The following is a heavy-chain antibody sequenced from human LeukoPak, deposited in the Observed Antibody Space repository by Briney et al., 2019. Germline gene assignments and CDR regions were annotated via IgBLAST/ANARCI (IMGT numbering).Heavy chain of an antibody. CDR3: ARRGGSSWSSFDY. CDR1: GFIFNNYA. D-gene: IGHD6-13*01. V-gene: IGHV3-23*01. Sequence: GGSLRLSCVASGFIFNNYAMNWVRQAPGKGLEWVSGISGLGGSAYYAASVKGRFIISRDNSGNTLFFQLTNLRVEDTAVYYCARRGGSSWSSFDYWGHGTLVTVSS. J-gene: IGHJ4*01. CDR2: ISGLGGSA.